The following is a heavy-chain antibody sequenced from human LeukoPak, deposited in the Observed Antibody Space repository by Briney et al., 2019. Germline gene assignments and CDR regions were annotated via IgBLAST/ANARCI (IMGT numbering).Heavy chain of an antibody. CDR1: GFTFSNYG. CDR3: AKDAPKWIAAAGVSKALDY. CDR2: ISYDGSKT. J-gene: IGHJ4*02. D-gene: IGHD6-13*01. V-gene: IGHV3-30*18. Sequence: GGSLRLSCAASGFTFSNYGMHWVRQAPGKGLELVAGISYDGSKTNHADSVKGRFTISRDNAKNSLYLQMNSLRAEDTAVYYCAKDAPKWIAAAGVSKALDYWGQGTLVTVSS.